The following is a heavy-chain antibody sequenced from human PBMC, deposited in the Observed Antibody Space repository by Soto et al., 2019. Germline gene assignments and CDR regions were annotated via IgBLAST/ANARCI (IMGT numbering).Heavy chain of an antibody. J-gene: IGHJ4*02. V-gene: IGHV4-34*01. Sequence: SETLSLTCAVYGGSFSGYYWTWIRQPPGTGLEWIGENNHSGSTNYNPSIKSRVTIPVDTSKNQFSLKLTSVTAADTAVYYCARDKITGLFDYWGQGTLVTVSS. D-gene: IGHD2-8*02. CDR2: NNHSGST. CDR3: ARDKITGLFDY. CDR1: GGSFSGYY.